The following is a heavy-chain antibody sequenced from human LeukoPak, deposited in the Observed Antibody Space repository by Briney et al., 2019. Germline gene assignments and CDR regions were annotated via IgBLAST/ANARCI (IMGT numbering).Heavy chain of an antibody. CDR1: GGSFIGYY. CDR3: ARDLIAVAGTEYYYYGMDV. V-gene: IGHV4-34*01. CDR2: INHSGST. J-gene: IGHJ6*02. D-gene: IGHD6-19*01. Sequence: KPSETLCLTCAVYGGSFIGYYWSWIRQPPGKALEWIGEINHSGSTNYNPSLKSRVTISVDKSKNQFSPKLSSVTAADTAVYYCARDLIAVAGTEYYYYGMDVWGQGTTVTVSS.